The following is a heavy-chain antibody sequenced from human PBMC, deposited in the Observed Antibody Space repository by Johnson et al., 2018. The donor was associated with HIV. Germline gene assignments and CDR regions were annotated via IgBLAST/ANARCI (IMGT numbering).Heavy chain of an antibody. CDR1: GFTFSSYA. CDR2: ISYDGSNK. CDR3: ARDLPSTMIVVVIQPRDAFDI. J-gene: IGHJ3*02. Sequence: QVQLVESGGGLVKPGGSLRLSCAASGFTFSSYAMHWVRQAPGKGLEWVAVISYDGSNKYYADSVKGRFIISRDNSKNTLYLQMNSPRAEDTAVYYCARDLPSTMIVVVIQPRDAFDIWGQGTMVTVSS. D-gene: IGHD3-22*01. V-gene: IGHV3-30-3*01.